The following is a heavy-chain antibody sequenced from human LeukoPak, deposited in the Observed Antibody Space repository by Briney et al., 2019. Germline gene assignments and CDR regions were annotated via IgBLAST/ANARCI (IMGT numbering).Heavy chain of an antibody. CDR3: ARKGYGSGTYYINTYDY. CDR1: GFTVSSDY. J-gene: IGHJ4*02. D-gene: IGHD3-10*01. V-gene: IGHV3-21*01. CDR2: IGSSGTYI. Sequence: PGGSLRLSCAASGFTVSSDYMGWVRQAPGKGLEWVSSIGSSGTYIYYADSVKGRFTISSDNAKNSLYLQMNSLRAEDTAVYYCARKGYGSGTYYINTYDYWGQGTLVTVSS.